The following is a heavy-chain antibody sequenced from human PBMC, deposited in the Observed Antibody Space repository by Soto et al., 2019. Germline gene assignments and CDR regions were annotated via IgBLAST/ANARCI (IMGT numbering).Heavy chain of an antibody. Sequence: SETLSLTCTVSGGSVSSGDYYWSWIRQPPGKGLEWIGYIYYSGSTNYNPSLKSRVTIPVEMSKNQFSLKPSSVTAADTAVYYCATYNWNHYFDYWGQGTLVTVSS. J-gene: IGHJ4*02. CDR2: IYYSGST. D-gene: IGHD1-20*01. CDR3: ATYNWNHYFDY. CDR1: GGSVSSGDYY. V-gene: IGHV4-61*08.